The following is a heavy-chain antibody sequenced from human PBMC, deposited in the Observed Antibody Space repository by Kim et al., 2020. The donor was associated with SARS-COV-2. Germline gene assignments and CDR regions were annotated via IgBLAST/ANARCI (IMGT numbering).Heavy chain of an antibody. V-gene: IGHV4-59*01. J-gene: IGHJ5*02. Sequence: SETLSLTCTVSGGSISSYYWTWVRQPPGKGLEWIGYIYYSGITNYNPALKSRVNMLVDTSKNQLSLKLNSVTAADTAVYYCARGHPRFDPWGQGALVTVS. CDR2: IYYSGIT. CDR1: GGSISSYY. CDR3: ARGHPRFDP.